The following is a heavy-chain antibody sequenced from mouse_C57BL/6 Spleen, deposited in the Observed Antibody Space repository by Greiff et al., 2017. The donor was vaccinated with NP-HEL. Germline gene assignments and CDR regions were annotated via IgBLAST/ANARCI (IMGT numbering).Heavy chain of an antibody. CDR3: ANHYYGSSYSVDY. CDR2: IDPSDSYT. Sequence: VQLQQSGAELVKPGASVKLSCKASGYTFTSYWMQWVKQRPGQGLEWIGEIDPSDSYTNYNQKFKGKATLTVDTSSSTAYMQLSSLTSEDSAVYYCANHYYGSSYSVDYWGQGTSVTVSS. D-gene: IGHD1-1*01. V-gene: IGHV1-50*01. CDR1: GYTFTSYW. J-gene: IGHJ4*01.